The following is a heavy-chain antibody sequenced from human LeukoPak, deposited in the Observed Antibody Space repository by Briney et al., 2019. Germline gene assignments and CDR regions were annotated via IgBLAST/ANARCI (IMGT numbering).Heavy chain of an antibody. CDR3: AREGEIGYDLSDY. J-gene: IGHJ4*02. V-gene: IGHV1-46*01. CDR2: INPSGGST. CDR1: GYTFTDYY. D-gene: IGHD5-12*01. Sequence: ASVKVSCKASGYTFTDYYMNWVRQAPGQGLEWMGIINPSGGSTSYAQKFQGRVTVTRDTSTSTVYMELSSLRSEDTAMYYCAREGEIGYDLSDYWGQGTLVTVSS.